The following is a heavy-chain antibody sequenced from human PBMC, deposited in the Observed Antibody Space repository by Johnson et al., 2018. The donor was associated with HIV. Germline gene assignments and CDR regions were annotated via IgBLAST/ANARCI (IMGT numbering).Heavy chain of an antibody. CDR1: GFTFDDYG. J-gene: IGHJ3*02. CDR3: ARERTPAAAGTHDAFDI. D-gene: IGHD6-13*01. Sequence: VQLVESGGGVVQPGGSLRLSCAASGFTFDDYGMSWVRQAPGKGLEWVAGISWNGGSTGYADSVKGRFTISRDNAKNSLYLQMNSLRAEDTALYYCARERTPAAAGTHDAFDIWGQGTMVTVSS. CDR2: ISWNGGST. V-gene: IGHV3-20*04.